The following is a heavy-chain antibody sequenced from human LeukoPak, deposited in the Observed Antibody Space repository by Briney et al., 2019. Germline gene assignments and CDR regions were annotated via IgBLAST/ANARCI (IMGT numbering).Heavy chain of an antibody. V-gene: IGHV4-61*02. Sequence: PSETLSLTCTVSGDSISSGSYYWSWIRQPAGKGLEWIGRISTSGTTNYNPSFKSRVTISVDTSKNQFSLKLSSVIAADTAVYYCARDVTAVAGTIWGQGTLVTVSS. CDR3: ARDVTAVAGTI. CDR1: GDSISSGSYY. CDR2: ISTSGTT. J-gene: IGHJ4*02. D-gene: IGHD6-19*01.